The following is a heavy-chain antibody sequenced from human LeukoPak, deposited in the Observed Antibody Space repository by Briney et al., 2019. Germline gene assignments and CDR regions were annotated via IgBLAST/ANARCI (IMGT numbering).Heavy chain of an antibody. D-gene: IGHD6-13*01. V-gene: IGHV1-69*04. J-gene: IGHJ4*02. CDR3: ARDVSSSWPGDYFDY. Sequence: SVKVSCKASGGTFSSYAISWVRQAPGQGLEWMGRIIPILGIANYAQKFQGRVTITADKSTSTAYMELSSLRSEDTAVYYCARDVSSSWPGDYFDYWGQGTLVTVSS. CDR1: GGTFSSYA. CDR2: IIPILGIA.